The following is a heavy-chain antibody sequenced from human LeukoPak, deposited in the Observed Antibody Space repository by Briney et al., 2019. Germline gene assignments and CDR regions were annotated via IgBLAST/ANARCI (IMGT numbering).Heavy chain of an antibody. V-gene: IGHV1-18*01. J-gene: IGHJ4*02. Sequence: ASVKVSCKASGYTFSSYGISGGRKAPGQGLEWLGWISTYNGNTNYAQELQGRVTMATDTSTSTAYMELRSLRYDDTAVYYCARDKLLWFGEKDYWGQGTLVTVSS. CDR3: ARDKLLWFGEKDY. CDR2: ISTYNGNT. D-gene: IGHD3-10*01. CDR1: GYTFSSYG.